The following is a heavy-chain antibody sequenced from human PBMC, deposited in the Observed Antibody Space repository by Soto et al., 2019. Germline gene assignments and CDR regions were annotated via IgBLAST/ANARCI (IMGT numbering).Heavy chain of an antibody. CDR3: ASSNSTGYLIDAFDI. D-gene: IGHD3-22*01. J-gene: IGHJ3*02. CDR2: IYYSGST. CDR1: GGSISSGGYY. V-gene: IGHV4-31*03. Sequence: QVQLQESGPGLVKPSQTLSLTCTVSGGSISSGGYYCSWIRQHPGKGLEWIGYIYYSGSTSYNPSLKCRVTRSLDTSKNQVSLKLSSVTAADTAVYYSASSNSTGYLIDAFDIWGQRTMVTVSS.